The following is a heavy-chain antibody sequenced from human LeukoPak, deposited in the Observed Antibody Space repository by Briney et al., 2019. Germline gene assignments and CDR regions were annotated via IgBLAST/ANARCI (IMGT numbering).Heavy chain of an antibody. CDR3: ARADDSSSGYFDY. CDR2: IKQDGSEK. Sequence: GGSLRLSCAASGFTVSNYWMNWVRRAPGKGLEWVANIKQDGSEKYYVDSVKGRFTISRDNPKHSLYLQMNSLRAEDTAVYYCARADDSSSGYFDYWGQGTLVTVSS. V-gene: IGHV3-7*04. CDR1: GFTVSNYW. J-gene: IGHJ4*02. D-gene: IGHD6-6*01.